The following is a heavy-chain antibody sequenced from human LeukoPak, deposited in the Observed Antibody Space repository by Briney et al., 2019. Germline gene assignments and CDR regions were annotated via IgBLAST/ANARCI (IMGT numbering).Heavy chain of an antibody. CDR1: GGSFSNYY. Sequence: SETLSLTCTVFGGSFSNYYWGWIRKSPGQGLGWVSYSYSSGGSNYNPSPYSRVALSIYTAKNKFLLYLSFVTAAATDASYCASAPAVVPAIEIDGFDIWGHGTLVTVSS. V-gene: IGHV4-59*01. CDR3: ASAPAVVPAIEIDGFDI. D-gene: IGHD2-21*02. J-gene: IGHJ3*02. CDR2: SYSSGGS.